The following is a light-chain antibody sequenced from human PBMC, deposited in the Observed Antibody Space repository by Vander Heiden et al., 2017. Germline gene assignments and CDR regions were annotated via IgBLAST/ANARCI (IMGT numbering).Light chain of an antibody. CDR2: WAS. V-gene: IGKV4-1*01. J-gene: IGKJ2*01. CDR1: QSVLYSANNKNY. CDR3: QQYYSTPYT. Sequence: DIVMTQSSDSLAVSLGERATINCKSSQSVLYSANNKNYLAWYQLKPGQPPKLLIYWASTRESGVPDRFSGSGSGTDFTLTISSLQAEDVAVYYCQQYYSTPYTFGQGTKLEIK.